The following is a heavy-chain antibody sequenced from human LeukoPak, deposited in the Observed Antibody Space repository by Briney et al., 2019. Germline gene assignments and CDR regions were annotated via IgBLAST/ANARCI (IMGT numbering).Heavy chain of an antibody. V-gene: IGHV3-21*01. CDR1: GFTFSSYS. Sequence: GGSLRLSCAASGFTFSSYSMNWFRQAPGKGLEWVSSMSNSGSYIYYAESVQGRFTISRDNAKNSLFLQMNSLRAEDTAVYYCARGSYGDYDYWGQGTLVTVSS. CDR3: ARGSYGDYDY. D-gene: IGHD4-17*01. CDR2: MSNSGSYI. J-gene: IGHJ4*02.